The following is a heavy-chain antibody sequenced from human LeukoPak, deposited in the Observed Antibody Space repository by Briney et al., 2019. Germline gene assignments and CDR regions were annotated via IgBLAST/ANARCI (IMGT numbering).Heavy chain of an antibody. CDR3: ARDSDYYYDSSGSPVDY. J-gene: IGHJ4*02. Sequence: SETLSLTCTVSGYSISSGYYWGWIRQPPGKGLEWIGSIYHSGSTYYNPPLKSRVTISVDTSKNQFSLKLSSVTAADTAVYYCARDSDYYYDSSGSPVDYWGQGTLVTVSS. V-gene: IGHV4-38-2*02. CDR1: GYSISSGYY. CDR2: IYHSGST. D-gene: IGHD3-22*01.